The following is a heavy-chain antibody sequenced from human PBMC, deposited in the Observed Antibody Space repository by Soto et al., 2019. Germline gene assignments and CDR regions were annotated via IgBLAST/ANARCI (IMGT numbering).Heavy chain of an antibody. Sequence: ASVKVSCKASVFSVDTTYCIHWVRRAPGQGLEWMGSINPNSGDTNYAQNFQGRVTMTRDASISTAYMEVSSLTSDDTAVYYCGSPRSGPSPDVGHWGHGTVVTVSS. CDR2: INPNSGDT. J-gene: IGHJ4*01. CDR3: GSPRSGPSPDVGH. V-gene: IGHV1-2*02. D-gene: IGHD2-15*01. CDR1: VFSVDTTYC.